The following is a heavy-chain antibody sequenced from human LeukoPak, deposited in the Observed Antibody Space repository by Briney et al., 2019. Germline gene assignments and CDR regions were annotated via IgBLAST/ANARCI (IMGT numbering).Heavy chain of an antibody. CDR1: GGSFSGYY. CDR2: INHSGST. CDR3: ARRTHTAMVTIFDY. J-gene: IGHJ4*02. Sequence: SETLSLTCAVYGGSFSGYYWSWIRQPPGKGLEWIGEINHSGSTNYNPSLKSRVTISVDTSKNQFSLKLSSATAADTAVYYCARRTHTAMVTIFDYWGQGTLVTVSS. D-gene: IGHD5-18*01. V-gene: IGHV4-34*01.